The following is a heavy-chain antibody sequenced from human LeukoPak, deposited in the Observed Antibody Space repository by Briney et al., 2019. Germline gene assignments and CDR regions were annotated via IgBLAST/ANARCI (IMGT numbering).Heavy chain of an antibody. Sequence: SETLSLTCTVSGGSISSYYWSWIRQPAGKGLEWIGRIYTSGSTNYNPSLKSRVTMSVDTSKNQFSLKLSSVTAADTAVYYCARVEYDFWSGYYYYYMDVWGKGTTVTVSS. CDR3: ARVEYDFWSGYYYYYMDV. CDR1: GGSISSYY. CDR2: IYTSGST. D-gene: IGHD3-3*01. V-gene: IGHV4-4*07. J-gene: IGHJ6*03.